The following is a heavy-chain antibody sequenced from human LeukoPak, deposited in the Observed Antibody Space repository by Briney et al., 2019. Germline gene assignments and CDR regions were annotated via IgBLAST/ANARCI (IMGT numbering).Heavy chain of an antibody. J-gene: IGHJ4*02. CDR3: AKLAGTGGFDY. Sequence: PGGSLRLSCAASGFTFDDYGMSWVRHAPGKGLEWVSGINWNGGRTGYADSVKGRLTISRDNAKNSLYLQMNSLRAEDTALYYCAKLAGTGGFDYWGQGTLVTVSS. D-gene: IGHD6-19*01. CDR2: INWNGGRT. V-gene: IGHV3-20*04. CDR1: GFTFDDYG.